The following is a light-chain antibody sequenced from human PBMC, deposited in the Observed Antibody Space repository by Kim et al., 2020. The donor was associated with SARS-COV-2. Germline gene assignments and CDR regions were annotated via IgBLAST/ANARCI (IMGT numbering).Light chain of an antibody. V-gene: IGLV1-36*01. CDR3: ATWDDRLNAYV. CDR1: TSNIGKNA. J-gene: IGLJ1*01. CDR2: YDN. Sequence: QSVLTQPPSVSEAPRQRVTIPCSGSTSNIGKNAVNWYQQLPGKPPQLLIYYDNLVPSGVSDRFSGSKSGTSASLAISGLQSDDEADYYCATWDDRLNAYVFGTGTKVTVL.